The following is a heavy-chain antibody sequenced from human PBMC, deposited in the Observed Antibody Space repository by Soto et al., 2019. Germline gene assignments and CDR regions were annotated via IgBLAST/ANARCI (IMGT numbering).Heavy chain of an antibody. J-gene: IGHJ4*02. CDR1: GFTFSSYA. CDR2: ISSGGGST. Sequence: PGGSLRLSCAASGFTFSSYAMSWVRQAPGRGLVWVSTISSGGGSTYYADSVKGRFSISRDNSRNTLFLQMNSLRAEDTAVYYCSKYDSVTVTGTRWFDYWGQGTLITVSS. CDR3: SKYDSVTVTGTRWFDY. D-gene: IGHD1-7*01. V-gene: IGHV3-23*01.